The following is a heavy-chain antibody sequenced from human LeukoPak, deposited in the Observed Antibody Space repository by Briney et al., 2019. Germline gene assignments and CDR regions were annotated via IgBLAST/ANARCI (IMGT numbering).Heavy chain of an antibody. CDR3: ARVTAAGTDFFDL. CDR1: GDSLSSNTAS. J-gene: IGHJ4*02. V-gene: IGHV6-1*01. CDR2: TYYRSYWYD. Sequence: SQTLSLTCAISGDSLSSNTASWNWIRQSPSRGLEWLGRTYYRSYWYDDYAVSVKSRISINPDTSKNHFSLHLNSVTLDDTAVYYCARVTAAGTDFFDLWGQGTRVTVSS. D-gene: IGHD6-13*01.